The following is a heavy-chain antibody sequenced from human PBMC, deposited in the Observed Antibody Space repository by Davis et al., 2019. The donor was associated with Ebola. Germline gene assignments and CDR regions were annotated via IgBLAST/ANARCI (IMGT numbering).Heavy chain of an antibody. D-gene: IGHD2-8*02. CDR3: ASLRRTITGMDDGFDI. J-gene: IGHJ3*02. CDR1: GNSFTSHW. CDR2: IYTGDSDT. Sequence: GESLKIPCKDSGNSFTSHWIGRVRQLPGKGLDWMGIIYTGDSDTRYSPSFRGQVIISADKSMKTAFLQWSSLKASDSGMYYCASLRRTITGMDDGFDIWGEGTMVTVSS. V-gene: IGHV5-51*01.